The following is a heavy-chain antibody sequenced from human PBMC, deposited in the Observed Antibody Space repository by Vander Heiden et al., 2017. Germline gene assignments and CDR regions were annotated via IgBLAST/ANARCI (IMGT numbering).Heavy chain of an antibody. D-gene: IGHD2-2*01. J-gene: IGHJ4*02. Sequence: LPLQHWGAGLLQLSEPLSLPCAVSGGSFSGYYWSWSRQPPGKVLEWIGEINHSGRTNYNPSLKSRVTISVDTSKNQCSLKLSSVTAADTAVYYCARVIGRSRTRRFDYWGQGTLVTVSS. CDR1: GGSFSGYY. CDR3: ARVIGRSRTRRFDY. CDR2: INHSGRT. V-gene: IGHV4-34*01.